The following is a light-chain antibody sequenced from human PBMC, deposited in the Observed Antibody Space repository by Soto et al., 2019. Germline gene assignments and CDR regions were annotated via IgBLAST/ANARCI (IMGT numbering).Light chain of an antibody. V-gene: IGKV3-20*01. CDR2: GAS. Sequence: IVLTKSPGTLSLSPGERATLSCGASQSVSSSYLAWYQQKPGQAPRLLIYGASSRATGIPDRFSGSGSGTDFTLTISRLEPEDFAVYYCQQYGSSPPITFGQGTRLEIK. CDR3: QQYGSSPPIT. J-gene: IGKJ5*01. CDR1: QSVSSSY.